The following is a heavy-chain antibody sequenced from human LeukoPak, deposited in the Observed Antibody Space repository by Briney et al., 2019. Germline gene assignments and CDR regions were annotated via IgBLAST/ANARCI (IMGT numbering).Heavy chain of an antibody. CDR3: ASPRTGTTWLGAFDI. Sequence: GGSLRLSCAASGFTFSSYSMNWVRQAPGKGLEWVSYISSSSSTIYYADSVKGRFTISRDNAKNSLYLQMNSLRDEDTAVYYCASPRTGTTWLGAFDIWGQGTMVTVSS. V-gene: IGHV3-48*02. D-gene: IGHD1-1*01. CDR1: GFTFSSYS. J-gene: IGHJ3*02. CDR2: ISSSSSTI.